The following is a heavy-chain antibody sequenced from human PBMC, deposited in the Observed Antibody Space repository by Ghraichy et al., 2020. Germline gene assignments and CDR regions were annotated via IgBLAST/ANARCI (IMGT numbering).Heavy chain of an antibody. V-gene: IGHV3-30*04. J-gene: IGHJ4*02. CDR1: GFTFSSYA. CDR3: ARVSSSGS. CDR2: ISYDGSNK. D-gene: IGHD3-22*01. Sequence: GGSLRLSCAASGFTFSSYAMHWVRQAPGKGLEWVAVISYDGSNKYYADSVKGRFTISRDNSKNTLYLQMNSLRAEDTAVYYCARVSSSGSWGQGTLVTVSS.